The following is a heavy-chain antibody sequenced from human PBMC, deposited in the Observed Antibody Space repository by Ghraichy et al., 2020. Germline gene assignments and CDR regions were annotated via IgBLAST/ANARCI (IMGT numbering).Heavy chain of an antibody. J-gene: IGHJ4*02. Sequence: GESLNISCAASGFILSSYWMSWVRQAPGKGLEWVANIQQDGNEKYYVDSVKGRFTISRDNAKKSLYLQMNSLRPEDTAVYYCARGSSGWYGVGEFDYWGQGTLVTVSS. CDR1: GFILSSYW. CDR2: IQQDGNEK. V-gene: IGHV3-7*04. D-gene: IGHD6-19*01. CDR3: ARGSSGWYGVGEFDY.